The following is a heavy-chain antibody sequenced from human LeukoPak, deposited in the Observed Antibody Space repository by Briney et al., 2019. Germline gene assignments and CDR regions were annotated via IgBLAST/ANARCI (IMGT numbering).Heavy chain of an antibody. CDR2: ISSDASDH. CDR1: GFTFSSYG. D-gene: IGHD1-26*01. CDR3: VKSIVAGTGIFDS. Sequence: PGGSLRLSCAASGFTFSSYGMHWVRQAPGKGLEWVALISSDASDHYYLDSVKDRFTVSRDNSKNTLYLQMDSLRVDDTAVFYCVKSIVAGTGIFDSWGQGTLVTVSS. V-gene: IGHV3-30*02. J-gene: IGHJ4*02.